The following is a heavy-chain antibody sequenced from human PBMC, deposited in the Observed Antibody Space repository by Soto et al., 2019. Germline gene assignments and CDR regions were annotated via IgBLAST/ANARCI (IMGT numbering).Heavy chain of an antibody. CDR2: ISAYTGKA. V-gene: IGHV1-18*04. D-gene: IGHD3-10*01. J-gene: IGHJ4*02. CDR3: ARDQRYYGSGSYYSDS. CDR1: GYVYISYG. Sequence: QVQLVQSGPEVKKPGASVKVSCKTSGYVYISYGISWVRQAPGHGLEWVGWISAYTGKADYAQKFQGRVTMTTETSTSTAVLELRSLRSDDTAVYYCARDQRYYGSGSYYSDSWGQGTLVTVSS.